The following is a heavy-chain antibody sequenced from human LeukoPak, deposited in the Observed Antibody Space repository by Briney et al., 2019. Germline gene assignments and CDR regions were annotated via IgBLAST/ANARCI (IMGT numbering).Heavy chain of an antibody. Sequence: PSETLSLTCTVSGYSISSGYYWGWIRQPPGKGLEWIGSIYHSGSTYYNPSLKSRVTISVDTSKNQFSLKLSSVTAADTAVYYCARQYGILVRGVIITNWFDPWGQGTLVTVSS. CDR2: IYHSGST. D-gene: IGHD3-10*01. V-gene: IGHV4-38-2*02. CDR1: GYSISSGYY. J-gene: IGHJ5*02. CDR3: ARQYGILVRGVIITNWFDP.